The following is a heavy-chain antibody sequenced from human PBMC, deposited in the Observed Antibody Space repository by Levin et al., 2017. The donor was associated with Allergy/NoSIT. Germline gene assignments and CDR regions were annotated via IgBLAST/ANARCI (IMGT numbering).Heavy chain of an antibody. CDR3: ARGRGSFYYYGMDV. J-gene: IGHJ6*02. V-gene: IGHV3-7*04. Sequence: GESLKISCAASGFTFSSYWMSWVRQAPGKGLEWVANIKLDGSEKYYVDSVKGRFTISRDNAKNSLYLQMNTLRAGDTAVYYCARGRGSFYYYGMDVWGQGTTVTVSS. CDR1: GFTFSSYW. CDR2: IKLDGSEK. D-gene: IGHD1-26*01.